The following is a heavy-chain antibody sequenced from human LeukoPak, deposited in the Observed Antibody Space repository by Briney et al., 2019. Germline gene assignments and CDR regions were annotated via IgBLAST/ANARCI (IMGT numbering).Heavy chain of an antibody. CDR2: ISYSGST. CDR1: GDSINNYY. D-gene: IGHD2-2*01. J-gene: IGHJ5*02. V-gene: IGHV4-59*01. Sequence: SETLSLTCTVSGDSINNYYWNWIRQSPGKGLEWIGYISYSGSTKYNPSLKSRVTISGDTPNNQFSLRLNFVTVADTAMYYCARLPSYSSSQNWIDPWGQGTLSPSPQ. CDR3: ARLPSYSSSQNWIDP.